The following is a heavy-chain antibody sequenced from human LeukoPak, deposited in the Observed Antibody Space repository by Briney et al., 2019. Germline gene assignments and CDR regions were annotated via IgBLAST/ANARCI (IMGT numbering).Heavy chain of an antibody. J-gene: IGHJ3*02. CDR2: ISAYNGNT. V-gene: IGHV1-18*01. CDR3: AREMNYYDSSGYYVDAFDI. Sequence: ASVKVSCKASGYTFTSYGISWVRQAPGQGLGWMGWISAYNGNTNYAQKLQGRVTMTTDTSTSTAYMELRSLRSDDTAVYYCAREMNYYDSSGYYVDAFDIWGQGTMVTVSS. CDR1: GYTFTSYG. D-gene: IGHD3-22*01.